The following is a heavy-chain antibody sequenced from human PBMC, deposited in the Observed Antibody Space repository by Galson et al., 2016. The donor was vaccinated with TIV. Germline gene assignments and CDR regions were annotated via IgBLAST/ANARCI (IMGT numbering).Heavy chain of an antibody. Sequence: SLRLSCAASGFVFRDWSMNWVRQAPGKGLEWVSAISGGGDYTHYADSVKGRFTISRDNSKNTLYPQMNSLRPDDTAIYFCGHNWNYVYWGQGSLVTVSS. V-gene: IGHV3-23*01. D-gene: IGHD1-7*01. CDR2: ISGGGDYT. J-gene: IGHJ4*02. CDR3: GHNWNYVY. CDR1: GFVFRDWS.